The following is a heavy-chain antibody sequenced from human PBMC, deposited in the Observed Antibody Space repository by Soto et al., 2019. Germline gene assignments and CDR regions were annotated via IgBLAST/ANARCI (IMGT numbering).Heavy chain of an antibody. Sequence: GASVKVSCKASGYTFTSYGISWVRQAPGQGLEWMGWISAYNGNTNYAQKLQGRVTMTTDTSISTAYMELSSLRSEDTAVYYRARATPRVRSKYHYYYMDVWGKGTTVTVSS. D-gene: IGHD3-10*01. V-gene: IGHV1-18*01. J-gene: IGHJ6*03. CDR3: ARATPRVRSKYHYYYMDV. CDR1: GYTFTSYG. CDR2: ISAYNGNT.